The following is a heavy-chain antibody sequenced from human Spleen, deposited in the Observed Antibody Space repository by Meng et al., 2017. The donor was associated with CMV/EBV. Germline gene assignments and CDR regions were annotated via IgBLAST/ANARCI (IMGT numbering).Heavy chain of an antibody. J-gene: IGHJ4*02. D-gene: IGHD2/OR15-2a*01. CDR2: INHSGST. V-gene: IGHV4-39*07. CDR3: ARLNRNKTV. CDR1: GGSVSSGSYY. Sequence: GSLRLSCTVSGGSVSSGSYYWGWIRQPPGKRLEWIGEINHSGSTNYNPSLKSRVTISVDTSKNQFSLNLNSVTATDTAMYYCARLNRNKTVWGQGTLVTVSS.